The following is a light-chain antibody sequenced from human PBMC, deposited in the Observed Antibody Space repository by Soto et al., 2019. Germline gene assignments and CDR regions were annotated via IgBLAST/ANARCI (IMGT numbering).Light chain of an antibody. V-gene: IGLV2-14*01. CDR2: EVS. CDR1: SSDVGGYDY. CDR3: SSFGSYTTISTPDV. Sequence: QSALTQPASVSGSPGQSITISCTGTSSDVGGYDYVSWYQQHPGKAPKLMIYEVSNRPSGVSNRFSGSKSGNTASLTISGLQAEDEADYFCSSFGSYTTISTPDVVGTGTKLTVL. J-gene: IGLJ1*01.